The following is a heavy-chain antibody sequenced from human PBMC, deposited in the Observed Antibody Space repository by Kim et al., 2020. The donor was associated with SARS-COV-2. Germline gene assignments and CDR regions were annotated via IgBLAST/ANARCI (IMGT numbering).Heavy chain of an antibody. D-gene: IGHD3-10*01. Sequence: GGSLRRSCVASGLTFNNYWMTWVRQAPGKGLEWVANIKFNGREQYYVGSVKGRFTISRDNAQSSLYLQMNSLRVDDTAIYYCASGKGDYYGSASFDYWG. CDR3: ASGKGDYYGSASFDY. CDR2: IKFNGREQ. V-gene: IGHV3-7*03. CDR1: GLTFNNYW. J-gene: IGHJ4*01.